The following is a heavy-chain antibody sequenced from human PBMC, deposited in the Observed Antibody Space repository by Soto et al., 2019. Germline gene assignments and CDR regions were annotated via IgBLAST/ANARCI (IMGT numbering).Heavy chain of an antibody. CDR1: GYTFTSYG. CDR3: ARPQWLVSFYYYGMDV. Sequence: ASVKVSCKASGYTFTSYGISWVRQAPGQGREWMGWISAYNGNTNYAQKLQGRVTMTTDTSTSTAYMELRSLRSDDTAVYYCARPQWLVSFYYYGMDVWGQGTTVTVSS. D-gene: IGHD6-19*01. CDR2: ISAYNGNT. J-gene: IGHJ6*02. V-gene: IGHV1-18*01.